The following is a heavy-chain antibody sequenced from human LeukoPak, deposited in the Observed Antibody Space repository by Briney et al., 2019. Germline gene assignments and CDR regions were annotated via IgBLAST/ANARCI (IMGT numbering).Heavy chain of an antibody. V-gene: IGHV3-30*18. Sequence: GGSLRLSCAASGFTFSDYAMNWVRQAPGKGLEWVGVISYDGTNEYYADSVKGRFTISRDNSKNTVYLQMNSLRTEDTAVYYCAKLAYYWGQGTLVTVSS. J-gene: IGHJ4*02. CDR3: AKLAYY. D-gene: IGHD3-3*02. CDR2: ISYDGTNE. CDR1: GFTFSDYA.